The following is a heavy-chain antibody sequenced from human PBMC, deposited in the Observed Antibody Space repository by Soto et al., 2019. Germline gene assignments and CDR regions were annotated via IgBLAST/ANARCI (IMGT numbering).Heavy chain of an antibody. CDR3: ATYFYGSRRPFDS. CDR2: IYYSGST. CDR1: GGSISSGDYY. V-gene: IGHV4-30-4*01. D-gene: IGHD3-10*01. J-gene: IGHJ4*02. Sequence: PSETLSLTCTVSGGSISSGDYYWSWIRQPPGKGLEWIGYIYYSGSTYYNPSLKSRVSISVDKSKNQFSLDLTSLTAADTAVYYCATYFYGSRRPFDSWGQGTLVTVSS.